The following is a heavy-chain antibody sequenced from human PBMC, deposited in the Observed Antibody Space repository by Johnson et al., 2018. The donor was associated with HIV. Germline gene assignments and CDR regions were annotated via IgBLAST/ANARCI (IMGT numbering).Heavy chain of an antibody. V-gene: IGHV3-11*04. Sequence: QVQLVESGGCLVKPGGSLRLSCVASGFRFSDHYMSWIRQAPGKGLEWVSYISSSGTTIYSADSVQGRFNISRDNPKNTLYLQMDSLRIEDTAVYYCAVLTTGGLRVGNFDIWGQGTMVTVSS. CDR2: ISSSGTTI. CDR1: GFRFSDHY. J-gene: IGHJ3*02. CDR3: AVLTTGGLRVGNFDI. D-gene: IGHD1-1*01.